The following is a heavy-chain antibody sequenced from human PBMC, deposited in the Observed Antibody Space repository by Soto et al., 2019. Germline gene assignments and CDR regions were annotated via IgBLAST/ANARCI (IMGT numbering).Heavy chain of an antibody. D-gene: IGHD2-15*01. V-gene: IGHV3-53*01. CDR1: GFTVTSNY. Sequence: SLRLSCAASGFTVTSNYLTWVRQAPGKGLEWVSVIYRSGATYYPDSVRGRFTASRDYSHNTLYLQMDSLRVEDTAVYYCARDSGKIQASYGVDVWGPGTTVTVSS. J-gene: IGHJ6*02. CDR2: IYRSGAT. CDR3: ARDSGKIQASYGVDV.